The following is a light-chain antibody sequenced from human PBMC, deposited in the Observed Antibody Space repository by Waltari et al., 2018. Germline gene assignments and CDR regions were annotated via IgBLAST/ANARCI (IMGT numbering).Light chain of an antibody. CDR3: QVWDRSSDHWV. Sequence: SYVLTQPPSVSLAPGPTSRITCGGNNIGSKSVHWYQRKTGQALVVVVYDDSDRPSGIPERFSGSNSGNTATLTISRVEAGDEADYYCQVWDRSSDHWVFGGGTKLTVL. CDR1: NIGSKS. V-gene: IGLV3-21*02. CDR2: DDS. J-gene: IGLJ3*02.